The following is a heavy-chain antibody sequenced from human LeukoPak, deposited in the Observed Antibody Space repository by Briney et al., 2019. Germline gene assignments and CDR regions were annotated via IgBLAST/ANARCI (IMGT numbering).Heavy chain of an antibody. CDR3: TRAPHPRCSSSGCYLYY. V-gene: IGHV3-49*04. J-gene: IGHJ4*02. D-gene: IGHD2-2*01. Sequence: PGGSLRLSCSTSGFTFGDYAMSWVRQAPGKGLEWVGFIQAKAYGGATKYAASVNGRFSISRDDSQSIANLQMNDLKPVDTAVYYCTRAPHPRCSSSGCYLYYWGQGTLVTVSS. CDR1: GFTFGDYA. CDR2: IQAKAYGGAT.